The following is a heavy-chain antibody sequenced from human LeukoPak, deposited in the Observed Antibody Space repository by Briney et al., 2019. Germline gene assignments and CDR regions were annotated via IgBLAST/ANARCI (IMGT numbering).Heavy chain of an antibody. CDR1: RFTFSNYD. Sequence: GGSLRLSCAASRFTFSNYDMHGVRQAPGKGVEWVAAISNEGRKKSHADSVKGRFTISRDNSKDTLYVQMNSLRAEDTAVYYCAKGHSTSWYYFGYWGQGTLVTVSS. D-gene: IGHD2-2*01. CDR2: ISNEGRKK. J-gene: IGHJ4*02. CDR3: AKGHSTSWYYFGY. V-gene: IGHV3-30*18.